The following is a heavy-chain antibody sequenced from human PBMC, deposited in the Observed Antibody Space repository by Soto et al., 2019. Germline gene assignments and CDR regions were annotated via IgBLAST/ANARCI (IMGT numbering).Heavy chain of an antibody. CDR3: ARGLLAIRGMDV. D-gene: IGHD2-15*01. CDR1: GYTFTGYY. J-gene: IGHJ6*02. Sequence: ASVKVSCKASGYTFTGYYMHWVRQAPGQGLEWMGWINPNSGGTNYAQKFQGWVTMTRDTSISTAYMELSRLRSDDTAVYYCARGLLAIRGMDVSGQGTTVTVSS. CDR2: INPNSGGT. V-gene: IGHV1-2*04.